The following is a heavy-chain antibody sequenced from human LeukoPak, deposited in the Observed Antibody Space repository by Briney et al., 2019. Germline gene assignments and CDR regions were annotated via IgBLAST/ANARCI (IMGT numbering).Heavy chain of an antibody. D-gene: IGHD3-16*01. CDR1: GGSISSYY. J-gene: IGHJ6*02. CDR2: IYYSGST. V-gene: IGHV4-59*01. Sequence: SETLSLTCTVSGGSISSYYWSWIRQPPGKGLEWIGYIYYSGSTNYNPSLKSRVTISVDTSKNQFSLKLSSVTAADTAVYYCARSPLGGYYRMDVWGQGTTVTVSS. CDR3: ARSPLGGYYRMDV.